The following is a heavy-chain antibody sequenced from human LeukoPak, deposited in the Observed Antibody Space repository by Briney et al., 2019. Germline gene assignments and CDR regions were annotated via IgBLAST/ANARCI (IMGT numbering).Heavy chain of an antibody. V-gene: IGHV4-34*01. CDR2: INHSGST. CDR3: ARAVLLWFGEGGFDY. CDR1: GGSFSGYY. D-gene: IGHD3-10*01. J-gene: IGHJ4*02. Sequence: SETLSLTCAVYGGSFSGYYRSWIRQPPGKGLEWIGEINHSGSTNYNPSLKSRVTISVDTSKNQFSLKLSSVTAADTAVYYCARAVLLWFGEGGFDYWGQGTLVTVSS.